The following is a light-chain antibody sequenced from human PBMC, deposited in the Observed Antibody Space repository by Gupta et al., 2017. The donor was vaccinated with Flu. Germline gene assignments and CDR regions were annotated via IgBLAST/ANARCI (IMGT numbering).Light chain of an antibody. Sequence: SSSNIGNFAVNWYQHLPGKAPRLLIYYDDLLPSGVSDRFSGSKSGTSASLAISGLQSEDEAEYYCAAWDDSLNAYVFGPGTQV. J-gene: IGLJ1*01. CDR3: AAWDDSLNAYV. V-gene: IGLV1-36*01. CDR2: YDD. CDR1: SSNIGNFA.